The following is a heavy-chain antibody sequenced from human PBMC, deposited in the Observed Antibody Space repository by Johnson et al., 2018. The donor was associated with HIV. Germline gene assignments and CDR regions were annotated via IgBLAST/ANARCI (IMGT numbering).Heavy chain of an antibody. CDR2: ISYDGSNT. J-gene: IGHJ3*02. CDR3: ARVMVQGDAFDI. Sequence: QMLLVESGGGVVQPGRSLRLSCAASGFTFSIYTMHWVRQAPGKGLEWVAVISYDGSNTYYVDSVKGRFTISRDSSKNTLYLQMNSLRAEDTAVYYCARVMVQGDAFDIWGQGTMVTVSS. CDR1: GFTFSIYT. D-gene: IGHD3-10*01. V-gene: IGHV3-30*04.